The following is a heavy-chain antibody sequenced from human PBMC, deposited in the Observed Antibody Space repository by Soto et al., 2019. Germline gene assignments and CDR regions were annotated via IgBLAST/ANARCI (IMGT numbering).Heavy chain of an antibody. CDR2: IYYSGST. Sequence: SETLSLTCTVSGGSISSYYWSWIRQPPGKGLEWIGYIYYSGSTNYNPSLKSRVTISVDTSKNQFSLKLSSVTAADTAVYYCARDQRRGYDSARAFDIWGQGTMVTVSS. V-gene: IGHV4-59*01. CDR1: GGSISSYY. D-gene: IGHD5-12*01. CDR3: ARDQRRGYDSARAFDI. J-gene: IGHJ3*02.